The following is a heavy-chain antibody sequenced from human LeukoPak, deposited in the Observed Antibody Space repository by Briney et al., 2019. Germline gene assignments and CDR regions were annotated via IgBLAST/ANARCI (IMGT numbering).Heavy chain of an antibody. CDR1: GFTFSSYG. Sequence: PGGSLRLSCAASGFTFSSYGMSWVRQAPGKGLEWVSVISGSGGSTYYTDSVKGRFTISRDNSKNTLYLQMKSLRVEDTAIYYCARQRGYSYGRDFDYWGQGTLVTVSS. CDR3: ARQRGYSYGRDFDY. D-gene: IGHD5-18*01. J-gene: IGHJ4*02. V-gene: IGHV3-23*01. CDR2: ISGSGGST.